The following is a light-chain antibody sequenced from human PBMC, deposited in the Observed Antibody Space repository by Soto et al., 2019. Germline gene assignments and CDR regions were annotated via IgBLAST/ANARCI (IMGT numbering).Light chain of an antibody. CDR3: QAGDRTVV. CDR1: NLGDKF. CDR2: QHN. V-gene: IGLV3-1*01. J-gene: IGLJ2*01. Sequence: SYELTQPPSVSVSPGQTASITCSGGNLGDKFVSWYQQRPGQSPVLVIYQHNKRPSGIPERFSGSISGNTATLTIRGTQDMDEADYYCQAGDRTVVFGGGTKLTVL.